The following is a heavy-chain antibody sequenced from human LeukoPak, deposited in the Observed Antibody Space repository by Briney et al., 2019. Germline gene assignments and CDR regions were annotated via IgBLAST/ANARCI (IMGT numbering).Heavy chain of an antibody. CDR2: ISSGGNT. CDR3: AREVRGYYFDY. J-gene: IGHJ4*02. CDR1: GFTVTSNY. D-gene: IGHD5-12*01. V-gene: IGHV3-53*01. Sequence: PRGSLRLSCAASGFTVTSNYMTWVRQAPGKGLEWVSVISSGGNTYYADSVKGRFTISRDNSKNTVYLQMNGLRAEDTAVYYCAREVRGYYFDYWGQGTLVTASS.